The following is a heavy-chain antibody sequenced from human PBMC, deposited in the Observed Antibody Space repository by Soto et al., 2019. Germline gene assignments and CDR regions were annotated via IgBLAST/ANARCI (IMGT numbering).Heavy chain of an antibody. CDR3: ARVNRAYSGSYDFDY. J-gene: IGHJ4*02. Sequence: ASVKVSCKASGYTFASYYMHWVRQAPGQGLEWMGIINPSGGSTSYAQKFQGRVTMTRDTSTSTVYMELSSLRSEDTAVYYCARVNRAYSGSYDFDYWGQGTLVTVS. CDR2: INPSGGST. D-gene: IGHD1-26*01. CDR1: GYTFASYY. V-gene: IGHV1-46*01.